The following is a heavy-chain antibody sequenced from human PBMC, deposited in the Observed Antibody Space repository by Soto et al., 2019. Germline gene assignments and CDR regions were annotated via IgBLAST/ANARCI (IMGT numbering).Heavy chain of an antibody. CDR3: ARGDSTDCSSGVCYFFYNHDMDV. CDR1: GYSFTDYH. J-gene: IGHJ6*02. CDR2: INPKSGGT. Sequence: ASVKVSCKASGYSFTDYHIHWVRQAPGQGLEWLGRINPKSGGTSTAQKFQGWVTMTTDTSISTASMELTRLTSDDTAIYYCARGDSTDCSSGVCYFFYNHDMDVWGQGTTVTVSS. V-gene: IGHV1-2*04. D-gene: IGHD2-8*01.